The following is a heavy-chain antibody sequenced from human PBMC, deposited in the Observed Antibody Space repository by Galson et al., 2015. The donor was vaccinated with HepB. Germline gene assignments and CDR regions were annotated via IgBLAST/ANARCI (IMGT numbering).Heavy chain of an antibody. CDR2: ISYDGNEK. D-gene: IGHD3-22*01. J-gene: IGHJ3*01. Sequence: SLRLSCAASGFSFSSYAMHWVRQAPGKGLEWVAVISYDGNEKYYADSVKGRFTISRDNSKNTLFLQMNSLRAEDTAMYYCARDDDGSGYQRTFDLWGQGTMVTVSS. CDR1: GFSFSSYA. V-gene: IGHV3-30*03. CDR3: ARDDDGSGYQRTFDL.